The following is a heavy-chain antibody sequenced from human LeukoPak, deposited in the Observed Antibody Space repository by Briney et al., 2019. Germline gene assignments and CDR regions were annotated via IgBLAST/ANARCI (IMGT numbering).Heavy chain of an antibody. CDR1: GFTFSSYE. Sequence: GGSLRLSCAASGFTFSSYEVNWVRQAPGKGMEWVSYISSSGSTIYYADSVKGRFTISRDNSKNTLSLQMNSLRADDTAIYYCTRSGYRHPYHFESWGRGTLVIVSS. V-gene: IGHV3-48*03. CDR2: ISSSGSTI. D-gene: IGHD3-22*01. CDR3: TRSGYRHPYHFES. J-gene: IGHJ4*02.